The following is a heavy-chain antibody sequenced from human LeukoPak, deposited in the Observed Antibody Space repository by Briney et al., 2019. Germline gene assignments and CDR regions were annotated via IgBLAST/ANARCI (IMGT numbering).Heavy chain of an antibody. V-gene: IGHV3-30*04. D-gene: IGHD2-8*01. CDR2: ISYDGSSK. CDR1: GFTFSSYA. CDR3: AMRKNCINGVCYGFGY. Sequence: PGGSLRLSCAASGFTFSSYAMHWVRQAPGKGLEWVAVISYDGSSKYYADSVKGRFTISRDNSKNTLYLQMNSLSAGDTAVYYCAMRKNCINGVCYGFGYWGQGTLVTVSS. J-gene: IGHJ4*02.